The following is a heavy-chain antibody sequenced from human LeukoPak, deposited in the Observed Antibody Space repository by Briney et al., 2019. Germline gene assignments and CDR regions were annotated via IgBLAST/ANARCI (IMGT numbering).Heavy chain of an antibody. CDR1: GYTFTGYW. Sequence: GESLKISCKTSGYTFTGYWIGWVRQMPGKGLEWMGIIYPGDSATRYSPSFQGQVTISADKSINTAYLQWTNLKASDTAIYYCARHTDISGLYGGYYYGMDVWGQGTTVTVSS. CDR3: ARHTDISGLYGGYYYGMDV. V-gene: IGHV5-51*01. CDR2: IYPGDSAT. D-gene: IGHD6-19*01. J-gene: IGHJ6*02.